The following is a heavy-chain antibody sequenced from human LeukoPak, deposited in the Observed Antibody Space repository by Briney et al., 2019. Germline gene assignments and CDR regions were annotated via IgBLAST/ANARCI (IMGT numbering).Heavy chain of an antibody. D-gene: IGHD3-10*01. J-gene: IGHJ4*02. CDR1: GGSISSYY. CDR3: ARVAYYYGSEIDY. Sequence: SETLSLTCTVSGGSISSYYWSWIRQPPGKGLEWIGYIYCSGSTNYNPSLKSRVTISVDTSKNQFSLKLSSVTAADTAVYYCARVAYYYGSEIDYWGQGTLVTVSS. V-gene: IGHV4-59*01. CDR2: IYCSGST.